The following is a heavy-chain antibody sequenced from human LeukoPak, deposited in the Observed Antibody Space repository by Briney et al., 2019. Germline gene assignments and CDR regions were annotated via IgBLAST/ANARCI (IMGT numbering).Heavy chain of an antibody. Sequence: ASVKVSCKVSGYTLTELSMHWVRQAPGKGLEWMGGFDPEDGETIYAQKFQGRVTMTEDTSTDTAYMELSSLRSEDTAVYYCATWIKVPAARHALVYWGQETLVTVSS. CDR1: GYTLTELS. V-gene: IGHV1-24*01. D-gene: IGHD2-2*01. J-gene: IGHJ4*02. CDR2: FDPEDGET. CDR3: ATWIKVPAARHALVY.